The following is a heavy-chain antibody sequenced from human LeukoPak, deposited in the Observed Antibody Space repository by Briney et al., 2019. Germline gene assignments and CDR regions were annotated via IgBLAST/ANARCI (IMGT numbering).Heavy chain of an antibody. CDR3: AKGFDY. CDR2: ISYDGSNK. J-gene: IGHJ4*02. Sequence: GRSLRLSCAASGFTFSSYGMHWVRQAPGKGLEWVAVISYDGSNKYYADSVKGRSTISRDNSKNTLYLQMNSLRAEDTAVYYCAKGFDYWGQGTLVTVSS. V-gene: IGHV3-30*18. CDR1: GFTFSSYG.